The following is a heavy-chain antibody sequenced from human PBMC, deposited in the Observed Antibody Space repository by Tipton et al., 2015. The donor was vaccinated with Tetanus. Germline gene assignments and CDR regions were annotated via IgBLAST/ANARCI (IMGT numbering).Heavy chain of an antibody. D-gene: IGHD3-10*01. CDR1: GGSISYYY. V-gene: IGHV4-59*01. CDR2: IYSSGSA. Sequence: TLSLTCSVSGGSISYYYWSWIRQPPGKGLEWIGNIYSSGSANYNPPLRSRVTISVAASKDRFSLKMISVTPADTAVYYCAGSQSWFAFDIWGQGTIVTVSS. CDR3: AGSQSWFAFDI. J-gene: IGHJ3*02.